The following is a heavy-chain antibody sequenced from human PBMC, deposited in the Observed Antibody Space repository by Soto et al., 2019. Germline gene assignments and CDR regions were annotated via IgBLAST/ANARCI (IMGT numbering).Heavy chain of an antibody. V-gene: IGHV4-59*01. J-gene: IGHJ4*02. D-gene: IGHD5-18*01. CDR3: ARGTAMVLQSFDY. CDR1: GGSISSYY. CDR2: IYYSGGT. Sequence: PSETLSLTCTVSGGSISSYYWSWIRQPPGKGLEWIGYIYYSGGTNYNPSLKSRVTISVDTSKNQFSLKLSPVTAADTAVYYCARGTAMVLQSFDYWGQGTLVTVSS.